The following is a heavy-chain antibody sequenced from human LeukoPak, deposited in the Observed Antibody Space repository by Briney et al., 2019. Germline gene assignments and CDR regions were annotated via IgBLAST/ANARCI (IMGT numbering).Heavy chain of an antibody. CDR1: GGSISSNNW. J-gene: IGHJ4*02. V-gene: IGHV4-4*02. CDR2: IYHSGST. CDR3: ARKDSNYGGFDY. D-gene: IGHD4-11*01. Sequence: PSGTLSLTCAVSGGSISSNNWWSWVRQPPGKGLEWIGEIYHSGSTTYNPSLKSRVTISVDKSQNQFSLELSSVAAADTAVYFCARKDSNYGGFDYWGQGTLVTVSS.